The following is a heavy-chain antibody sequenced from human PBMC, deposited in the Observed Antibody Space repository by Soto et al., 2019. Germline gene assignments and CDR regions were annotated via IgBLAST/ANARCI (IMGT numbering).Heavy chain of an antibody. CDR3: ARLIGYSSSSAYYGMGV. Sequence: PGESLKISCKGSGYSFTSYWIGWVRQMPGKGLEWMGIIYPGDSDTRYSPSFQGQVTISADKSISTAYLQWSSLKASDTAMYYCARLIGYSSSSAYYGMGVWGQGTTVTVSS. V-gene: IGHV5-51*01. CDR1: GYSFTSYW. J-gene: IGHJ6*02. D-gene: IGHD6-6*01. CDR2: IYPGDSDT.